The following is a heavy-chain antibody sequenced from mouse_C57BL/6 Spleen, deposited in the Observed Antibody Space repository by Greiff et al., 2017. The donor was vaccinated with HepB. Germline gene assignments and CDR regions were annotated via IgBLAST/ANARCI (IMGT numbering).Heavy chain of an antibody. J-gene: IGHJ3*01. V-gene: IGHV3-6*01. CDR2: ISYDGSN. CDR1: GYSITSGYY. D-gene: IGHD1-1*01. Sequence: DVQLQESGPGLVKPSQSLSLTCSVTGYSITSGYYWNWIRQFPGNKLEWMGYISYDGSNNYNPSLKNRISITRDTSKNQFFLKLNSVTTEDTATYYCAIPFYGSSPRFAYWGQGTLVTVSA. CDR3: AIPFYGSSPRFAY.